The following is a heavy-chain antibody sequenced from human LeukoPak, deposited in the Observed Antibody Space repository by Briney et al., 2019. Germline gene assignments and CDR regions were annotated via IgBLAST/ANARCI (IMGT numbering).Heavy chain of an antibody. D-gene: IGHD5-12*01. J-gene: IGHJ3*02. CDR3: ARAGLRDAFDI. Sequence: PSETLSLTCTVSGDSISGYYWNWIRQPPGKRLEWIGFIYYSGSTNYNPSLKSRVTISVDTSKNQFSLKLSSVTAAGTAVYYCARAGLRDAFDIWGQGTMVTVSS. CDR2: IYYSGST. CDR1: GDSISGYY. V-gene: IGHV4-59*01.